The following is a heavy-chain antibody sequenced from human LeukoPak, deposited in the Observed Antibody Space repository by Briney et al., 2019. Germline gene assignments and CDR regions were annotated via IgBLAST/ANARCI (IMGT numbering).Heavy chain of an antibody. J-gene: IGHJ6*04. D-gene: IGHD5-18*01. CDR3: ARVDTAMGYYCYGMDV. Sequence: SVKVSCKASGGTFSSYAISWVRQAPGQGLEWMGGIIPIFGTANYAQKFQGRVTITADESTSTAYMELSSLRSEDTAVYYCARVDTAMGYYCYGMDVWGKGTTVTVSS. V-gene: IGHV1-69*01. CDR2: IIPIFGTA. CDR1: GGTFSSYA.